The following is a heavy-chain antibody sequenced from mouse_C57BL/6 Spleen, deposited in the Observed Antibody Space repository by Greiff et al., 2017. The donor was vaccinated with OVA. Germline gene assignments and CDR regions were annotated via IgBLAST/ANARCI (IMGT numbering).Heavy chain of an antibody. V-gene: IGHV14-1*01. CDR3: TTTTVVAEDYFDY. Sequence: EVKLQESGAELVRPGASVKLSCTASGFNIKDYYMHWVKQRPEQGLEWIGRIDPEDGDTEYAPKFQGKATMTADTSSNTAYLQLSSLTSEDTAVYYCTTTTVVAEDYFDYWGQGTTLTVSS. J-gene: IGHJ2*01. D-gene: IGHD1-1*01. CDR2: IDPEDGDT. CDR1: GFNIKDYY.